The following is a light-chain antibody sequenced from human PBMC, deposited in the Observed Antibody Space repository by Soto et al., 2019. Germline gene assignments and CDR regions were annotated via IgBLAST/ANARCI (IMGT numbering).Light chain of an antibody. CDR1: SSNIGSNY. V-gene: IGLV1-47*01. CDR3: AAWDDSLSAYV. CDR2: GNN. J-gene: IGLJ1*01. Sequence: QSVLTQPPSASGTPGQRVTISCSGSSSNIGSNYVYWYQKLPGTAPKLLINGNNQRPSGVPDRFSGSKSGTSASLAISGLRSEDESDYYCAAWDDSLSAYVFGTGTKLTVL.